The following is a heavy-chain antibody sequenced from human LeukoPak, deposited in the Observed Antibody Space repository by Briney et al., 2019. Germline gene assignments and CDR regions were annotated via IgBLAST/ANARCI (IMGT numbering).Heavy chain of an antibody. D-gene: IGHD1-26*01. V-gene: IGHV3-23*01. CDR3: AKDRNPWSYSSFDY. CDR2: FSGSGGST. Sequence: GGSLRLSCAASGFTFTNYAMGWVRQAPGKGLEWVSTFSGSGGSTYYADSVKGRFTISRDDYKNQLYMQMNSLTAEDTAVYYCAKDRNPWSYSSFDYWGRGTLVTVSS. CDR1: GFTFTNYA. J-gene: IGHJ4*02.